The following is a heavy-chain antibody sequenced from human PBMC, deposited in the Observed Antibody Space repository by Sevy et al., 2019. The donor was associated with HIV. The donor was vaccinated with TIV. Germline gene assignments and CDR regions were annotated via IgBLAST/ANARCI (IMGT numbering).Heavy chain of an antibody. CDR1: GFSLSTSRVG. D-gene: IGHD3-22*01. Sequence: SGPTLVKPTQTLTLTCTFSGFSLSTSRVGVGRSRQPPGKALEWLAYINWNDDQRYSPSLKSRLTITKDTSKNQVVLRMTIMDPVDTATYYCDHRGGVNYYYSDGYYSRAEYFQYWGQGTLVTVSS. CDR3: DHRGGVNYYYSDGYYSRAEYFQY. CDR2: INWNDDQ. V-gene: IGHV2-5*01. J-gene: IGHJ1*01.